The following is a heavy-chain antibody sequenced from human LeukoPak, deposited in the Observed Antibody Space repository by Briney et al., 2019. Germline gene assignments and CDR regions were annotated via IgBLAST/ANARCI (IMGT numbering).Heavy chain of an antibody. Sequence: GGSLRLSCAAFGFTFSSYAMSWVRQAPGKGLEWVSAISGSGGSTYYADSVKGRFTISRDNSKNTLYLQMNSLRAEDTAVYYCAKVGYCSSTSCYSYFDYWGQGTLVTVSS. D-gene: IGHD2-2*01. CDR1: GFTFSSYA. CDR3: AKVGYCSSTSCYSYFDY. CDR2: ISGSGGST. V-gene: IGHV3-23*01. J-gene: IGHJ4*02.